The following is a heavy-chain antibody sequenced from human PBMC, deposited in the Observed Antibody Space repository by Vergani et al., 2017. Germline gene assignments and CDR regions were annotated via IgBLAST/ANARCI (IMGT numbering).Heavy chain of an antibody. CDR2: IYYSGST. CDR3: ARHSTVEWLVKLGWIDP. J-gene: IGHJ5*02. V-gene: IGHV4-39*01. CDR1: GASIRSSNYY. D-gene: IGHD6-19*01. Sequence: QLQLQESGPGLVKPSATLSLTCSVSGASIRSSNYYWGWIRQPPGKGLEWNASIYYSGSTYYNPSLKSRVTISVDTSKNQFYLKLSAVTAADTSVYFCARHSTVEWLVKLGWIDPWGQGILVTVSS.